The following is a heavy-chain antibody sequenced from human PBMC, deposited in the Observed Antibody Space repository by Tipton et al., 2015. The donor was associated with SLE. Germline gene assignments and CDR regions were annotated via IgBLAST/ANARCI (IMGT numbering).Heavy chain of an antibody. CDR3: ATTYDTFPAYFDY. CDR1: GYSISSGYY. CDR2: IYHSGST. Sequence: GLVKPSETLSLTCAVSGYSISSGYYWGWIRQPPGKGLEWIGSIYHSGSTYYNPSLKSRVTISVDTSKNQFSLKLSSVTAADTAVYYCATTYDTFPAYFDYWGQGTLVTVSS. J-gene: IGHJ4*02. V-gene: IGHV4-38-2*01. D-gene: IGHD3-22*01.